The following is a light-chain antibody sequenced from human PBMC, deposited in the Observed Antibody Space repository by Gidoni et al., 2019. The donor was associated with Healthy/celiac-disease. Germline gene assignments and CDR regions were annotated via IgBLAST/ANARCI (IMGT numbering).Light chain of an antibody. CDR1: ALPKQY. Sequence: SYELTQPPSVSVSPGQTARITCSGDALPKQYAYWYQQKPGQAPVLVIYKDSERPSGIPERFSGSSSGTTVTLTISGVQAEDEADYDCQSADSSGTPWVFGGGTKLTVL. CDR2: KDS. V-gene: IGLV3-25*03. CDR3: QSADSSGTPWV. J-gene: IGLJ3*02.